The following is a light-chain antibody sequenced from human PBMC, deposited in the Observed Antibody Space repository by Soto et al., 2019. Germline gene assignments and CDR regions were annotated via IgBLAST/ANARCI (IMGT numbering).Light chain of an antibody. V-gene: IGKV2-28*01. J-gene: IGKJ4*01. CDR3: MQALQTPT. Sequence: EIVLTQSPPSLPVTPREPASIACRSSQSLLHSNGYNYLDWYLQKPGQSPQPLIFLGSNRASGVPDRFSGSGSGTDFTLKISRVEAEDVGVYYCMQALQTPTFGGWTKVEIK. CDR2: LGS. CDR1: QSLLHSNGYNY.